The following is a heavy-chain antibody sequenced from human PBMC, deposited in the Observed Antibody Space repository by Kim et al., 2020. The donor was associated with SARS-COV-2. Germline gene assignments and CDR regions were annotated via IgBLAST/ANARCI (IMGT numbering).Heavy chain of an antibody. CDR1: GFTFSSYS. Sequence: GGSLRLSCAASGFTFSSYSMNWVRQAPGKGLEWVASISNSRSDIYYADSVKGRFTISRDNAKNSLYLQMNSLRAEDTAVYYCARVRTAYRGVATEGSDYLGQGTLVTVSS. D-gene: IGHD2-21*02. CDR3: ARVRTAYRGVATEGSDY. V-gene: IGHV3-21*01. CDR2: ISNSRSDI. J-gene: IGHJ4*02.